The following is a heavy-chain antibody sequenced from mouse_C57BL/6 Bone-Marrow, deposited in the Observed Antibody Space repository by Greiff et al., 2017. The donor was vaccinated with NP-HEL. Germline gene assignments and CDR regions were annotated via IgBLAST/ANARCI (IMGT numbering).Heavy chain of an antibody. Sequence: EVQRVESGPGMVKPSQSLSLTCTVTGYSITSGYDWHWIRHFPGNKLEWMGYISYSGSTNYNPSLKSRISITHDTSKNHFFLKLNSVTTEDTATYYCAREDYYGSYWYFDVWGTGTTVTVSS. CDR2: ISYSGST. CDR3: AREDYYGSYWYFDV. V-gene: IGHV3-1*01. J-gene: IGHJ1*03. CDR1: GYSITSGYD. D-gene: IGHD1-1*01.